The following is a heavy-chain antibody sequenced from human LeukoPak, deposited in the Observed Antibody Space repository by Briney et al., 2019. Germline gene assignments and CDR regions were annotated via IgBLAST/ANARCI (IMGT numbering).Heavy chain of an antibody. CDR1: GDSISNYY. J-gene: IGHJ5*02. Sequence: SETLSLTCAVSGDSISNYYWSWIRQPPGKGLEWIGYIYYSGSTNYNPSLKSRVTISVDTSKNQFSLKLSSVTAADTAVYYCARHGRNRRYYGSGSYSNWFDPWSQGTLVTVSS. CDR3: ARHGRNRRYYGSGSYSNWFDP. CDR2: IYYSGST. D-gene: IGHD3-10*01. V-gene: IGHV4-59*08.